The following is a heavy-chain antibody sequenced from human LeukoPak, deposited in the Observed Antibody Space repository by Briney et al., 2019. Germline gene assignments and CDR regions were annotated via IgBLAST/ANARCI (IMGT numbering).Heavy chain of an antibody. CDR1: GGSFSGYY. CDR3: ASNSGLSYYYYGMDV. Sequence: SETLSLTCAVYGGSFSGYYWSWIRQPPGKWLEWIGEINHSGSTNYNPSLKSRVTISVDTSKNQFSLKLSSVTAADTAVYYCASNSGLSYYYYGMDVWGQGTTVTVSS. V-gene: IGHV4-34*01. D-gene: IGHD6-19*01. J-gene: IGHJ6*02. CDR2: INHSGST.